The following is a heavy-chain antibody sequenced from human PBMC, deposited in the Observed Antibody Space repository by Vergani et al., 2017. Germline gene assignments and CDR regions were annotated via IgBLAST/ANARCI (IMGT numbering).Heavy chain of an antibody. V-gene: IGHV1-18*04. Sequence: QVQLVQSGAEVKKPGASVKVSCKASGYTFTGYYMHWVRQAPGQGLEWVGWISAQTGNTKSAQKLQSRVTMTTDTSTTTAYMELRSLRSDDTAVYYCARDKLEYNSPRWNYWGQGSLVIVSS. J-gene: IGHJ4*02. CDR1: GYTFTGYY. CDR3: ARDKLEYNSPRWNY. CDR2: ISAQTGNT. D-gene: IGHD1-14*01.